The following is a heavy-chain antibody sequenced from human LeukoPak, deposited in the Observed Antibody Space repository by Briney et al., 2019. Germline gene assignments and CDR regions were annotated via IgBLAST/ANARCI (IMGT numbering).Heavy chain of an antibody. Sequence: SQTLSLTCAVSGGSISSGGYSWSWIRPPPGQGLVWVGYIYHSGSTYYTPSLKSRVTISVDRSKNQFSLKLSSVTAADTAVYYCARVRNSGDWFDPWGQGTLVTVSS. CDR1: GGSISSGGYS. D-gene: IGHD1-14*01. CDR3: ARVRNSGDWFDP. CDR2: IYHSGST. J-gene: IGHJ5*02. V-gene: IGHV4-30-2*01.